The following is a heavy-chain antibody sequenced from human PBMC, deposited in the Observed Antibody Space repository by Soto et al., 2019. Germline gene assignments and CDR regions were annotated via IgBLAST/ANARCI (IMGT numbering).Heavy chain of an antibody. D-gene: IGHD3-16*01. Sequence: EVHLVESGGGLVQTGGSLRLSCAIFESTVSRDWMNWVRQAPGKGLEWVAHINQDGSEKYYVDSVKGRFTISRDNAKKSPYLPMNSLRPADTAMYYCSGGVGDAFWGQGTLVTVSS. CDR2: INQDGSEK. J-gene: IGHJ4*02. CDR3: SGGVGDAF. V-gene: IGHV3-7*04. CDR1: ESTVSRDW.